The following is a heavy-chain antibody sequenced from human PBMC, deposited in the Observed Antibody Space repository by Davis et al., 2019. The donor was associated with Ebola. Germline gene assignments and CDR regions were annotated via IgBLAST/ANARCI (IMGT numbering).Heavy chain of an antibody. V-gene: IGHV5-51*01. J-gene: IGHJ3*02. CDR2: IYPGDSDT. D-gene: IGHD1-26*01. CDR3: ARHQGGATTGAFDI. Sequence: GESLKISCEASGYSFTNYWIGWVRQMPGKGLEWMGIIYPGDSDTRYSPSFQGQVTISADKSISTAYLQWSSLKASDTAIYYCARHQGGATTGAFDIWGQGTVVTVSS. CDR1: GYSFTNYW.